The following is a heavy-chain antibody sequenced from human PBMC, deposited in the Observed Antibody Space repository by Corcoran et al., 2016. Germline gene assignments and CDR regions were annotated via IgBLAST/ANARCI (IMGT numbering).Heavy chain of an antibody. D-gene: IGHD6-19*01. CDR1: GGSISSSSYY. J-gene: IGHJ4*02. V-gene: IGHV4-39*07. Sequence: QQSQVSGPGLVKPSETLSLTCTVSGGSISSSSYYWGWIRQPPGKGLAWIGSIYYSGSTYYNPSLKSRVTISVDTSKNQFSLKLSSVTAADTAVYYCARSYGGSSGWWDFDYWGQGTLVTVSS. CDR2: IYYSGST. CDR3: ARSYGGSSGWWDFDY.